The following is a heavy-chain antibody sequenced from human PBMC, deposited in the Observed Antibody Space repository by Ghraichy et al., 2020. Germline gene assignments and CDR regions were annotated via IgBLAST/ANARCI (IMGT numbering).Heavy chain of an antibody. CDR3: ARMESGDYQYYYYYGMDV. CDR1: GFTFSSYS. J-gene: IGHJ6*02. CDR2: ISSSSSYI. Sequence: GRSLRLSCAASGFTFSSYSMNWVRQAPGKGLEWVSSISSSSSYIYYADSVKGRFTISRDNAKNSLYLQMNSLRAEDTAVYYCARMESGDYQYYYYYGMDVWGQGTTVTVSS. V-gene: IGHV3-21*01. D-gene: IGHD4-17*01.